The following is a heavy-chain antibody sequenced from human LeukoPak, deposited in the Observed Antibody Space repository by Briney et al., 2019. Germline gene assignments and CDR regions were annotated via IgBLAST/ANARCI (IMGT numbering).Heavy chain of an antibody. CDR1: GFNFSRNG. D-gene: IGHD3-22*01. Sequence: GRSLRLSCAASGFNFSRNGMHWVRQAPGKGLEWVAFIRYDGTNKFYGASVRGRFTVSRDNSKNTLYLQMNSLRDEDTAVYYCARDFDDVNGDYYYIPEYWGRGMLVTVSS. CDR2: IRYDGTNK. J-gene: IGHJ4*02. V-gene: IGHV3-30*02. CDR3: ARDFDDVNGDYYYIPEY.